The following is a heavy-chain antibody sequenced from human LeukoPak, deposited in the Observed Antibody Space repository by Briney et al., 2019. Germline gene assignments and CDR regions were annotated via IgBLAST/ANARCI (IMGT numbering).Heavy chain of an antibody. CDR2: ISSSSSTI. J-gene: IGHJ4*02. Sequence: GGSLRLSCAASGFTFSSYSMNWVRQAPGKGLEWVSYISSSSSTIYYADSVKGRFTISRDNAKNSLYLQMNSLRAEDTAVYYCARAPGYDFWSGYYVPGGYYFDYWGLETLVTVSS. D-gene: IGHD3-3*01. V-gene: IGHV3-48*01. CDR1: GFTFSSYS. CDR3: ARAPGYDFWSGYYVPGGYYFDY.